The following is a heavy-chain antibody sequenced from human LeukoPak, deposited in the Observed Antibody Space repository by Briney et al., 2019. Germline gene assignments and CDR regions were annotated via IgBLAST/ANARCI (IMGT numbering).Heavy chain of an antibody. J-gene: IGHJ4*02. V-gene: IGHV3-23*01. D-gene: IGHD4-11*01. CDR1: GFTFNNYA. CDR2: VSGSGDNT. CDR3: ARWGNDYSQFDY. Sequence: GGSLRLSCAASGFTFNNYAMTWVRQAPGKGLEWVSVVSGSGDNTNYADSVKGRFTISRDNSKNTLFLQMNSLRTEDTAVYFCARWGNDYSQFDYWGQGTLVTVSS.